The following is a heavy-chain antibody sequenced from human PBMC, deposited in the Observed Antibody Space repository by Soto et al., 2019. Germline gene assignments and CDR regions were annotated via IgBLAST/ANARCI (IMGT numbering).Heavy chain of an antibody. Sequence: SETLSLTCAVYGGSFSGYYWSWIRQPPGKGLEWIGEINHSGSTNYNPSLKSRVTISVDTSKNQFSLKLSSVTAADTAGYYCARGGFFPVTIFGVVIRGLVDYWGQGTLVTVSS. J-gene: IGHJ4*02. CDR2: INHSGST. V-gene: IGHV4-34*01. CDR1: GGSFSGYY. D-gene: IGHD3-3*01. CDR3: ARGGFFPVTIFGVVIRGLVDY.